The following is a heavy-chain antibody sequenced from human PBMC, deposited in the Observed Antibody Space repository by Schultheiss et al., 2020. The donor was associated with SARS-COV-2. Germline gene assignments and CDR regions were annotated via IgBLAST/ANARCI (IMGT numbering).Heavy chain of an antibody. D-gene: IGHD5-18*01. Sequence: GGSLRLSCAASGFTFSSYSMNWVRQAPGKGLEWVSYISRSSSTIYYADSVKGRFTISRDNAKNSVYLQMNSLRDEDTAVYYCARDPWGYSHGNTGDYWGQGTLVTVSS. V-gene: IGHV3-48*02. CDR1: GFTFSSYS. CDR2: ISRSSSTI. CDR3: ARDPWGYSHGNTGDY. J-gene: IGHJ4*02.